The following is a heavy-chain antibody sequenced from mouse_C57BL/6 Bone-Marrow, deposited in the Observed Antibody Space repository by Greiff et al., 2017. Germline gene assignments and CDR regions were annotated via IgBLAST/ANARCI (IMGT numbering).Heavy chain of an antibody. CDR2: FYPGSGSI. CDR3: ARHEDYGSSFYYAMDY. Sequence: LVESGAELVKPGASVKLSCKASGYTFTEYTIHWVKQRSGQGLEWIGWFYPGSGSIKYNEKFKDKATLTADKSSSTVYMELSRLTSEDSAVYFCARHEDYGSSFYYAMDYWGQGTSVTVSS. CDR1: GYTFTEYT. D-gene: IGHD1-1*01. J-gene: IGHJ4*01. V-gene: IGHV1-62-2*01.